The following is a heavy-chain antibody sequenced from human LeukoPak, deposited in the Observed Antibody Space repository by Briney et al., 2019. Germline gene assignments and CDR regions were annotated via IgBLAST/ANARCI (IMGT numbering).Heavy chain of an antibody. Sequence: ASVKVSCKASGYTFTSYAMHWVRQAPGQRLEWMGWINAGNGNTKYSQKFQGRVTITRDTSASTAYMELSSLRSEDTAVYYCARDPYQLLFSDYYYGMDVWGKGTTVTVSS. CDR2: INAGNGNT. D-gene: IGHD2-2*01. J-gene: IGHJ6*04. V-gene: IGHV1-3*01. CDR1: GYTFTSYA. CDR3: ARDPYQLLFSDYYYGMDV.